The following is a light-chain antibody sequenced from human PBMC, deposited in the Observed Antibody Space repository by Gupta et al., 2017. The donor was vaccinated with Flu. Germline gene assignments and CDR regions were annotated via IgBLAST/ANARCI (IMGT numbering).Light chain of an antibody. CDR2: AAS. J-gene: IGKJ4*01. CDR3: QQSYSTHP. V-gene: IGKV1-39*01. Sequence: DIQMTQSPSSLSASVGDRVTITCRASQSISSYLNWYQQKPGKAPKLLIYAASRLQSGVPSRFSGSGSGTDFTLTISSRQPEDFATYYWQQSYSTHPFGGGTKVEIK. CDR1: QSISSY.